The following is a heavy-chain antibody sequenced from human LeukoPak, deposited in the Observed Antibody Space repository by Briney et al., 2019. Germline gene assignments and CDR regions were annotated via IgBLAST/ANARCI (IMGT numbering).Heavy chain of an antibody. CDR2: IYYSGST. J-gene: IGHJ6*03. Sequence: SETLSLTCTVSGGSISSSSYYWGWIRQPPGKGLEWIGSIYYSGSTYYNPSLKSRVTISVDTSKNQFSLKLSSVTAADTAVYYCAKKDYYYMDVWGKGTTVTASS. CDR3: AKKDYYYMDV. V-gene: IGHV4-39*07. CDR1: GGSISSSSYY.